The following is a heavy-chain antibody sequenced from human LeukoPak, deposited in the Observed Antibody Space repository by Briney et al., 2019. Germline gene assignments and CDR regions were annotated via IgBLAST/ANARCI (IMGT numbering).Heavy chain of an antibody. Sequence: GGSLRLSCAASGFTVSSNYMSWVRQAPGKGLEWVSVIYSGGSTYYADSVKGRFTISRDNSKNTLYLQMDNLRPEDSGTYYCAKDAMTLENRWNYRSKSDHEYWGQGTLVTVSS. CDR2: IYSGGST. D-gene: IGHD1-7*01. V-gene: IGHV3-53*01. CDR3: AKDAMTLENRWNYRSKSDHEY. CDR1: GFTVSSNY. J-gene: IGHJ4*02.